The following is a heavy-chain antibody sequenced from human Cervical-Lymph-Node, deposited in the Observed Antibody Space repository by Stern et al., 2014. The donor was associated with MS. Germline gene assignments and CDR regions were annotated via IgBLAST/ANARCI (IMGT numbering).Heavy chain of an antibody. CDR2: ISPGDSDI. J-gene: IGHJ6*02. Sequence: EVQLVQSGAEVKKPGESLKISCKGLGYSFTTYWIGWVRQMPGKGLEGMGIISPGDSDIRYSPSFQGQVTIAVDKSISTAYLQWSNLKASDTAIYYCARQPDYGILTGWSCGMDVWGQGTTVTVSS. CDR1: GYSFTTYW. CDR3: ARQPDYGILTGWSCGMDV. V-gene: IGHV5-51*01. D-gene: IGHD3-9*01.